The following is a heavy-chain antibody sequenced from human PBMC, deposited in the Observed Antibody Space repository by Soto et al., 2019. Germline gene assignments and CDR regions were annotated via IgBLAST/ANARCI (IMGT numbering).Heavy chain of an antibody. CDR2: IYYSGST. D-gene: IGHD6-6*01. V-gene: IGHV4-4*02. J-gene: IGHJ4*02. Sequence: QVQLQESGPGLVKPSGTLSLTCAVSGGSISSSNWWSWVRQPPGKGLEWIGYIYYSGSTYYNPSLKSRLTISLDTSKNQFSLKLSSVSAADTAVYYCARDRSNSPDYFDYWGQGTLVTVSS. CDR1: GGSISSSNW. CDR3: ARDRSNSPDYFDY.